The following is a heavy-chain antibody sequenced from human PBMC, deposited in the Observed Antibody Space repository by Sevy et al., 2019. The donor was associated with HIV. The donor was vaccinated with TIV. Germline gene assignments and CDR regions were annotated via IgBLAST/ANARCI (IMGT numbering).Heavy chain of an antibody. CDR2: INHSGST. Sequence: SETLSLTCAVYGGSFSGYYWSWIRQPPGKGLEWIGEINHSGSTNYNPSLKSRVTISVDTSKNQFSLKLSSVTAADTAVYYGARASYDFWSGYYTGLSWFDPWGQGTLVTVSS. J-gene: IGHJ5*02. D-gene: IGHD3-3*01. V-gene: IGHV4-34*01. CDR1: GGSFSGYY. CDR3: ARASYDFWSGYYTGLSWFDP.